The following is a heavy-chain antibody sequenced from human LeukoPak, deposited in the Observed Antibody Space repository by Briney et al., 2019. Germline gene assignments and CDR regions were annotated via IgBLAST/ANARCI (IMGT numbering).Heavy chain of an antibody. D-gene: IGHD3-10*01. CDR3: ASPGPLLWFGEFPFDAFDI. V-gene: IGHV3-30-3*01. CDR1: GFTFSSYA. CDR2: ISYDGSNK. J-gene: IGHJ3*02. Sequence: GGSLRLSCAASGFTFSSYAMHWVRQAPGKGLEWVAVISYDGSNKYYADSVKGRFTISRDNSKNTLYLQMNSLRAEDTAVYYCASPGPLLWFGEFPFDAFDIWGQGTMVTVSS.